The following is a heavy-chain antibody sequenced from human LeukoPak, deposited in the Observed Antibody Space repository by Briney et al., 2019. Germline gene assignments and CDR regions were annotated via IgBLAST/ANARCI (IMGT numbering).Heavy chain of an antibody. Sequence: PGRSLRLSCAASGFTFSSYGMHWVRQAPGKGLEWVAVIWYDGSNKYYADSVKGRFTISRDNAKNSLYLQMNSLRAEDTAVYYCARVWRHYYGSGSSFDYWGQGTLVTVSS. V-gene: IGHV3-33*01. J-gene: IGHJ4*02. D-gene: IGHD3-10*01. CDR3: ARVWRHYYGSGSSFDY. CDR1: GFTFSSYG. CDR2: IWYDGSNK.